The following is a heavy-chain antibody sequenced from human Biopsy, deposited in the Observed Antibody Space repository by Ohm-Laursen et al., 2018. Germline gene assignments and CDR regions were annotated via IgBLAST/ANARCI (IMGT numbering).Heavy chain of an antibody. Sequence: GTLSLTCTVSSGSISSYYWSWIRQPPGKGLEWIGYIDYRGSTKYNPSLRSRVTMSIDRSRNQFSPKLSSVTAADTAVYYCATTTMDTSGWFGNYFDSWGQGTLVTVSA. J-gene: IGHJ4*02. D-gene: IGHD6-19*01. V-gene: IGHV4-59*08. CDR3: ATTTMDTSGWFGNYFDS. CDR1: SGSISSYY. CDR2: IDYRGST.